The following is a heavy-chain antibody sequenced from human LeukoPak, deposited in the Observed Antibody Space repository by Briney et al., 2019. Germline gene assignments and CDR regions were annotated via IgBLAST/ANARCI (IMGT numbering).Heavy chain of an antibody. J-gene: IGHJ6*02. D-gene: IGHD2-8*01. V-gene: IGHV1-2*06. CDR2: INPNNGVT. CDR1: GYTFTGYY. Sequence: GASVKVSCKASGYTFTGYYIHWVRQAPRQGLEWMERINPNNGVTNYAQKFQGRVTMTRDTSITTAYMELDRLTSDDTAVYFCARLMGMDVWGQGTSVTVSS. CDR3: ARLMGMDV.